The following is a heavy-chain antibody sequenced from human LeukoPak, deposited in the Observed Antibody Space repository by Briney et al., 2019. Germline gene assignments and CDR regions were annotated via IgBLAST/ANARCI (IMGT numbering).Heavy chain of an antibody. D-gene: IGHD3-22*01. CDR2: MCGTAACT. Sequence: PGGSLRLSCQASGFTFYMYAMSWVRQAPGKRLGWVTSMCGTAACTFYPDSVKGRFTISRDNSKNVLYLRMSSLTAEDTAIYYCAKDRPNFHENSGHYYRRDGDSWGQGTLVTVSS. J-gene: IGHJ5*01. V-gene: IGHV3-23*01. CDR3: AKDRPNFHENSGHYYRRDGDS. CDR1: GFTFYMYA.